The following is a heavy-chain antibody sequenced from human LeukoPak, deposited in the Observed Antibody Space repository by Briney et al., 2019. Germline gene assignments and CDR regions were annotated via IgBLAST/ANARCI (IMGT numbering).Heavy chain of an antibody. J-gene: IGHJ5*02. D-gene: IGHD3-22*01. V-gene: IGHV4-30-4*08. CDR1: GGSISSGDYY. CDR2: MNYYASN. CDR3: SRPYYYDSRIDP. Sequence: SETLSLTCAVSGGSISSGDYYWSWIRHPARKGLEWSAYMNYYASNYYNPPFKTRVTISAETSKNQLSLKLSSVTVADTAVYYCSRPYYYDSRIDPWGQGILVTVSS.